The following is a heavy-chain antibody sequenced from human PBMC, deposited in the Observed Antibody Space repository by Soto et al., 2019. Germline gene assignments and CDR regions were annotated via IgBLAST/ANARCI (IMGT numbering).Heavy chain of an antibody. V-gene: IGHV3-30-3*01. J-gene: IGHJ4*02. CDR3: ASDDEGGSDCDLGY. CDR1: GFTLSSHA. Sequence: QVQLVESGGGVVQPGRSLRLSCAVSGFTLSSHAMHWVRQAPGKGLEWVALILSDGSNKYYADSVKGRFTTSRDNSKNTMYLQMNSLSVEDTAVYYWASDDEGGSDCDLGYWGQGALVTVSS. CDR2: ILSDGSNK. D-gene: IGHD1-26*01.